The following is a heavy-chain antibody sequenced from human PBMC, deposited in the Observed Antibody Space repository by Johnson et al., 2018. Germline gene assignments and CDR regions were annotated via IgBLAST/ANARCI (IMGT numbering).Heavy chain of an antibody. CDR1: RFTFSNYA. Sequence: VQLGESGGGVLQHGVSTRLSCTVSRFTFSNYAIHWVRQVPGKTLEWASLPSHDGGNQYDADSVNGRFTIARDNSNNIVYLQMNSLSAEDTAIYYCARDQDGTYLGGVLDFWGQGTLVTVSS. CDR2: PSHDGGNQ. V-gene: IGHV3-30-3*01. D-gene: IGHD3-10*01. J-gene: IGHJ4*02. CDR3: ARDQDGTYLGGVLDF.